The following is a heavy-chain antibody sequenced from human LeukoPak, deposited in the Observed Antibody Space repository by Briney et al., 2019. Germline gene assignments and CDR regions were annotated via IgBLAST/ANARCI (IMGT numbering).Heavy chain of an antibody. CDR2: MNPNSGNT. J-gene: IGHJ4*02. CDR1: GDTFTSYD. D-gene: IGHD3-16*02. V-gene: IGHV1-8*01. Sequence: ASVKVSCKASGDTFTSYDINWVRQATGQGLEWMGWMNPNSGNTGYAQKFQGRVTMTRNTSISTAYMELSSLRSEDTAVYYCARGRSRYVWGSYRPTFDYWGQGTLVTVSS. CDR3: ARGRSRYVWGSYRPTFDY.